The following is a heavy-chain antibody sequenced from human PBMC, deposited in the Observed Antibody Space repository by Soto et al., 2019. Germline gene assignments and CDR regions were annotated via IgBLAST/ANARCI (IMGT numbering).Heavy chain of an antibody. CDR1: GYTFTNYG. CDR3: ARGVGSGSYYNKYNWFDP. J-gene: IGHJ5*02. V-gene: IGHV1-18*01. D-gene: IGHD3-10*01. Sequence: QVQLVQSGGEVKKPGASVKVSCKASGYTFTNYGISWVRQAPGQGLEWMGWINVYDGNTKYAQKVQGRVTMTTDTSPSTAYMELRSLRSDDTSVYYCARGVGSGSYYNKYNWFDPWGQGTLVTVSS. CDR2: INVYDGNT.